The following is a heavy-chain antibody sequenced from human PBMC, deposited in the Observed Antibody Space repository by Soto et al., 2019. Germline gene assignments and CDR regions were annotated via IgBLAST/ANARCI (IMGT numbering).Heavy chain of an antibody. CDR3: ARESLGAKGADH. D-gene: IGHD3-16*01. CDR2: IIPIIGVT. Sequence: QVQLVQSGAEVKRPGSSVKVSCESSGDTFNSYVISWVRQAPGQGLEWMGGIIPIIGVTHYAQKFPGRVTISALSSTGTAYMEMTNLGFEDTALYYCARESLGAKGADHWGQGTLVTVSS. V-gene: IGHV1-69*17. J-gene: IGHJ4*02. CDR1: GDTFNSYV.